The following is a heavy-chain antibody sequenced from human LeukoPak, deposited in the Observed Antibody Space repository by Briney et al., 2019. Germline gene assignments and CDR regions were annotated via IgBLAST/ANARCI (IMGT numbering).Heavy chain of an antibody. Sequence: GGSLRLSCAASGLTFSSYWMSWVRQAPGKGLEWVANIKQDGSEKYYVDSVKGRFTISRDNAKNSLYLQMNSLRAEDTAVYYCARDIVSAAADYFDYWGQGTLVTVSS. V-gene: IGHV3-7*01. J-gene: IGHJ4*02. D-gene: IGHD6-13*01. CDR1: GLTFSSYW. CDR3: ARDIVSAAADYFDY. CDR2: IKQDGSEK.